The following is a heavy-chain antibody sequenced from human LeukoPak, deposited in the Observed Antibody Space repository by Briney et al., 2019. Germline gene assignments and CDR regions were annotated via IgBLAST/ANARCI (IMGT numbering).Heavy chain of an antibody. J-gene: IGHJ3*02. CDR2: INSNSGGT. D-gene: IGHD2-15*01. CDR1: GDTFTGYY. V-gene: IGHV1-2*02. Sequence: ASVKLSCKASGDTFTGYYIHWVRQAPGQGPEWMGWINSNSGGTRYVQKFQGRVTLTRDTSISTAYMELSRLTSDDTAVYYCARENCSGGGCYFALEIWGQGTMVTVSS. CDR3: ARENCSGGGCYFALEI.